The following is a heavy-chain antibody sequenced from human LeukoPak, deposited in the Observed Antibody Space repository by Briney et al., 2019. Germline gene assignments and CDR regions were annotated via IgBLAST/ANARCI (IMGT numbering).Heavy chain of an antibody. CDR3: AKDASRFLEWLDI. CDR2: IRYDGSNK. Sequence: GGSLRLSCAASGFTFSSYGMHWVRQAPGKGLEWVAFIRYDGSNKYYADSVKGRFTISRDNSKNTLYLQMNSLRAEDTAVYYCAKDASRFLEWLDIWGQGTMVTVSS. V-gene: IGHV3-30*02. D-gene: IGHD3-3*01. J-gene: IGHJ3*02. CDR1: GFTFSSYG.